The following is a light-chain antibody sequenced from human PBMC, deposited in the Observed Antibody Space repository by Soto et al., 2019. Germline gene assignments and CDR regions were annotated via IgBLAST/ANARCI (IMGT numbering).Light chain of an antibody. CDR2: GAS. CDR1: QSVNSSY. J-gene: IGKJ2*01. Sequence: EIVLTQSPGTLSLSPGERATLSCRASQSVNSSYLAWYQQKPGQAPRLLIYGASSRATGIPDRFSGSGSGTDFSLTISRLERDYFSVYYCQHYGSSYTFGQGTKVEIK. V-gene: IGKV3-20*01. CDR3: QHYGSSYT.